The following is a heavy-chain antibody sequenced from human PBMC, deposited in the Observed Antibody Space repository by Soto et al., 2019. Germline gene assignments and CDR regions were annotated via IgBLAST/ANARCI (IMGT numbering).Heavy chain of an antibody. Sequence: GASVKVSCKASGGTFSSYAIRWVRQAPGQGLEWMGGIIPIFGTANYAQKFQGRVTITADESTSTAYMELSSLRSEDTAVYYCARLGWDPMYFDYWGQGTLVTVSS. J-gene: IGHJ4*02. D-gene: IGHD1-26*01. CDR1: GGTFSSYA. CDR3: ARLGWDPMYFDY. CDR2: IIPIFGTA. V-gene: IGHV1-69*13.